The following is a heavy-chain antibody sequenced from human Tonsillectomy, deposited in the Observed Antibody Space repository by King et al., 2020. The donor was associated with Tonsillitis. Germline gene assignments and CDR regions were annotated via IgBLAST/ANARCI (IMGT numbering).Heavy chain of an antibody. CDR1: GYTFTKYG. CDR3: ARDLIDCSSTSWLCDWFDP. V-gene: IGHV1-18*01. D-gene: IGHD2-2*01. Sequence: QLVQSGAEVKKPGASVKVSCKASGYTFTKYGISWVRQAPGQGLEWMGWISGYNDNTNYAQKLQGRVTMTTDTSTSTAYMELRSLRSDDTAVYYCARDLIDCSSTSWLCDWFDPWGQGTLVTVSS. CDR2: ISGYNDNT. J-gene: IGHJ5*02.